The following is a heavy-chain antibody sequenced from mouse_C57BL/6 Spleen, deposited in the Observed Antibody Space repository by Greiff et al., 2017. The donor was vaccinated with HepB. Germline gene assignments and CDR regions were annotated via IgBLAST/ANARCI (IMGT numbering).Heavy chain of an antibody. CDR2: IYPGDGDT. V-gene: IGHV1-80*01. D-gene: IGHD1-1*01. CDR3: ASGYYYGSSYDNWYFDV. Sequence: QQSGAELVKPGASVKISCKASGYAFSSYWMNWVKQRPGKGLEWIGQIYPGDGDTNYNGKFKGKATLTADKSSSTAYMQLSSLTSEDSAVYFCASGYYYGSSYDNWYFDVWGTGTTVTVSS. CDR1: GYAFSSYW. J-gene: IGHJ1*03.